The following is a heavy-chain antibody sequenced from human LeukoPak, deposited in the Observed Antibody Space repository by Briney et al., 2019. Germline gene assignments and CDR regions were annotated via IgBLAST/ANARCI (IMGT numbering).Heavy chain of an antibody. J-gene: IGHJ5*02. V-gene: IGHV3-48*02. Sequence: GGSLRLSCAASGFTFSSYSMNWVRQAPGKGLEWVSYISSRSSMIYYADSVKGRFTISRDNAKNSLYLQMDSLRDEDTAVYYCARDPGYGDYVSWFDPWGQGTLVTVSS. CDR1: GFTFSSYS. CDR3: ARDPGYGDYVSWFDP. CDR2: ISSRSSMI. D-gene: IGHD4-17*01.